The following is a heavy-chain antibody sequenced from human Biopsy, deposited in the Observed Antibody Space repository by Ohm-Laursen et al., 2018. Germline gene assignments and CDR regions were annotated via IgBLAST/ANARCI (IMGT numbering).Heavy chain of an antibody. D-gene: IGHD5-18*01. J-gene: IGHJ6*02. CDR2: VYSSGST. V-gene: IGHV4-59*08. Sequence: GTLSLTCTVSSGSISGYYWTWIRQAPGKGLEFIGYVYSSGSTNYNPSLKSRATISLDTSRNQVSLRLSSVTAADTAVYYCARGIAVVRSLDVWGQGTTVAVSS. CDR1: SGSISGYY. CDR3: ARGIAVVRSLDV.